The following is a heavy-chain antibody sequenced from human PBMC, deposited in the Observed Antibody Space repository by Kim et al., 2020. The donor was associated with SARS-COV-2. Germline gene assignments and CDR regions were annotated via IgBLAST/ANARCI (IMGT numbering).Heavy chain of an antibody. V-gene: IGHV3-64D*06. CDR1: GFTFSDYA. CDR2: TTRDGDGS. J-gene: IGHJ4*02. D-gene: IGHD1-7*01. Sequence: GGSLRLSCSASGFTFSDYAIHWVRRAPGMGLQYVSATTRDGDGSFYADSVKDRFSIFRDNSKNTLFLQMSGLRIEDTAIYYCVRCGRNYGAVHWGQGTLGSVS. CDR3: VRCGRNYGAVH.